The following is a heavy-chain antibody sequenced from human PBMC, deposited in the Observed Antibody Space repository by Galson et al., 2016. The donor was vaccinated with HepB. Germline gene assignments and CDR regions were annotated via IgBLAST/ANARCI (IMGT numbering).Heavy chain of an antibody. CDR1: GGSISNRSYY. J-gene: IGHJ5*02. CDR3: ARGIAVAGPTWFDP. D-gene: IGHD6-19*01. V-gene: IGHV4-39*01. CDR2: IYNSGNT. Sequence: ETLSPTCTVSGGSISNRSYYWGWIRQPPGKGLECIGRIYNSGNTYYNPTLQRRVTISVDTSKNQFSLKVRSLTAADTAVYYCARGIAVAGPTWFDPWGQGTLVTVSS.